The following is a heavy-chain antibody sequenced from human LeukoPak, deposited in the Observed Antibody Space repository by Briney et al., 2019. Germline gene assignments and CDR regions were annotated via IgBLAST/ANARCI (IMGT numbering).Heavy chain of an antibody. CDR1: GGSISSTDW. Sequence: PSETLSLTCAVSGGSISSTDWWSWVRQPPGKGLEWIGQIYHGGSTNFNPSLKSRVTISVDKSKNQFSLKLNSVTAADTAVYYCARDGAATVSGYAFDIWGQGTMVTVS. CDR2: IYHGGST. CDR3: ARDGAATVSGYAFDI. D-gene: IGHD6-19*01. V-gene: IGHV4-4*02. J-gene: IGHJ3*02.